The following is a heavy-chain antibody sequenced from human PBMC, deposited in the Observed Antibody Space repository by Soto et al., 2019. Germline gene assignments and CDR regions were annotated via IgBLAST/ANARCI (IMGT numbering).Heavy chain of an antibody. CDR1: GFTFSSYA. CDR3: ARGARILEWFGDV. D-gene: IGHD3-3*01. CDR2: ISYDGSNK. V-gene: IGHV3-30-3*01. Sequence: QVQLVESGGGVVQPGRSLRLSCAASGFTFSSYAMHWVRQAPGKGLEWVAVISYDGSNKYYADSVKGRFTISRDNSKNTLYLQMNSLRAEDTAVYYCARGARILEWFGDVWGQGTTVTVSS. J-gene: IGHJ6*02.